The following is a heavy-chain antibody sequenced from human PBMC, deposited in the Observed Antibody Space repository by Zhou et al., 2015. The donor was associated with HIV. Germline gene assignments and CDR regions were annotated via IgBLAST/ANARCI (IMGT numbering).Heavy chain of an antibody. D-gene: IGHD7-27*01. CDR2: VNPNSANT. CDR1: GYTFTSYD. Sequence: QVQLVQSGAEVKKPGASVKVSCKASGYTFTSYDINWVRQATGQGLEWVGWVNPNSANTGYAQKFQGRVTMTRNTSITTAYMELSSLRSEDTAVYYCAREGWGSWYFDLWGRGTLVSVSS. V-gene: IGHV1-8*01. J-gene: IGHJ2*01. CDR3: AREGWGSWYFDL.